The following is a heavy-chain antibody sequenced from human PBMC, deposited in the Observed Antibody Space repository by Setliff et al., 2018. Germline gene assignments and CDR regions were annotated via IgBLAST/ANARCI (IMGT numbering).Heavy chain of an antibody. CDR1: GGSISSGSYY. CDR3: ARHGLHCTNGICPPPFDP. J-gene: IGHJ5*02. CDR2: IYTSGTT. Sequence: SETLSLTCTVSGGSISSGSYYWTWIRQPAGKGLEWIGHIYTSGTTKYNPSLKSRVTISVDTSKNQFSLKMTSVTAADTAVYYCARHGLHCTNGICPPPFDPWGQGTLVTVSS. V-gene: IGHV4-61*09. D-gene: IGHD2-8*01.